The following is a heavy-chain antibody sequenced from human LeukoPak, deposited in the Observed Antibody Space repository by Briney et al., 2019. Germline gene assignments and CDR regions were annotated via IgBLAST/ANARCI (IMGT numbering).Heavy chain of an antibody. Sequence: PGGSLRLSCAASGFTVSSNYMSWVRQAPGQGLEWISYIGPSGFTIYDADSVKGRFTISRDNAKNSLHLHMTSLRAEDTAVYYCARGGYCSGANCHATLYDFWGQGTLVTVSS. CDR2: IGPSGFTI. J-gene: IGHJ4*02. CDR3: ARGGYCSGANCHATLYDF. D-gene: IGHD2-15*01. V-gene: IGHV3-11*04. CDR1: GFTVSSNY.